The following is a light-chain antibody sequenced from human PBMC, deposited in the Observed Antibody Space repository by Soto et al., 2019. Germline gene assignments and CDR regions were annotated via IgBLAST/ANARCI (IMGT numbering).Light chain of an antibody. J-gene: IGKJ2*04. V-gene: IGKV1-39*01. CDR2: SAF. CDR3: LHGYSLCS. Sequence: DIQMTQSPSSLSASVGDRVTITCRASRSIGTYLNWYQQKPGKAPILLIHSAFSLQSGVPSRFSGSGSGTEFTLTSGSLHPADFADYYCLHGYSLCSFGQGTKLEIK. CDR1: RSIGTY.